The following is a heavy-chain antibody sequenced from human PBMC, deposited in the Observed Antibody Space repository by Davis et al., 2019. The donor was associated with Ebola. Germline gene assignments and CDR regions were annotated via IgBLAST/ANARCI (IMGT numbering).Heavy chain of an antibody. D-gene: IGHD1-26*01. CDR2: ISASNGNT. J-gene: IGHJ3*02. CDR3: ARTSIVGTSTTASDI. CDR1: AYNFKNYA. V-gene: IGHV1-18*01. Sequence: ASVKVSCKASAYNFKNYAISWVRHAPAQGLEWMGWISASNGNTNYAQKAQGRATMTTEISTGTAYFDLRSLRSDDTAVYFCARTSIVGTSTTASDIWGQGTLVTVSS.